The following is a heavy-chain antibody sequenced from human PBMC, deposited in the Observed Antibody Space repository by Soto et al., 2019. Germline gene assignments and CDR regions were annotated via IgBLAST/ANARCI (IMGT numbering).Heavy chain of an antibody. CDR2: ISAYNGNT. J-gene: IGHJ6*02. Sequence: ASVKVSCKASGYTFTSYGISWVRQAPGQGLEWMGWISAYNGNTNYAQKLQGRVTMTTDTSTSTAYMEPRSLRSDDTAVYYCARDSRPYYDFWSGPYYGMDVWGQGTTGTVSS. V-gene: IGHV1-18*04. CDR3: ARDSRPYYDFWSGPYYGMDV. D-gene: IGHD3-3*01. CDR1: GYTFTSYG.